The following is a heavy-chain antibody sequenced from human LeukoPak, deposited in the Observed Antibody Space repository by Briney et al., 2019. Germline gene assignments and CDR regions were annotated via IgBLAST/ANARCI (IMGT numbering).Heavy chain of an antibody. J-gene: IGHJ3*02. Sequence: PSETLSLTCTVSGGSISSYYWSWIRQPPGKGLEWIGYIYYSGSTNYNPSLKSRVTISVDTSKNQFSLKLSSVTAADTAVYYCARVVYDSSVYYPDAFDIWGQGTVVTVSS. CDR3: ARVVYDSSVYYPDAFDI. D-gene: IGHD3-22*01. CDR2: IYYSGST. V-gene: IGHV4-59*01. CDR1: GGSISSYY.